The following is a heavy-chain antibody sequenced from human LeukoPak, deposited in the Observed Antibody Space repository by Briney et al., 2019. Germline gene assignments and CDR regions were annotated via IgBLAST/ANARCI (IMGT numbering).Heavy chain of an antibody. CDR2: ISGSSSSI. V-gene: IGHV3-48*02. Sequence: GGSLRLSCAASGFSFSSYSMDWVRQAPGKGLEWVSYISGSSSSICYAGSVKGRFTISRDNAKNSLYLQMNSLRDEDTAVYYCARPGGSSWSQFDYWGQGTLVTVSS. CDR3: ARPGGSSWSQFDY. D-gene: IGHD6-13*01. CDR1: GFSFSSYS. J-gene: IGHJ4*02.